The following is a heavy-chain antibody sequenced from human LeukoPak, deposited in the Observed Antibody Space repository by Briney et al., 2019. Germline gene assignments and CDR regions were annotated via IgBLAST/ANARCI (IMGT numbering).Heavy chain of an antibody. CDR2: IIPILGIA. CDR3: ARPEDSSGYYWDYFDY. J-gene: IGHJ4*02. CDR1: GGTFSSYA. V-gene: IGHV1-69*04. Sequence: SVKVSCKASGGTFSSYAISWVRQAPGQGLEWMGRIIPILGIANYAQEFQGRVTITADKSTSTAYMELSSLRSEDTAVYYCARPEDSSGYYWDYFDYWGQGTLVTVSS. D-gene: IGHD3-22*01.